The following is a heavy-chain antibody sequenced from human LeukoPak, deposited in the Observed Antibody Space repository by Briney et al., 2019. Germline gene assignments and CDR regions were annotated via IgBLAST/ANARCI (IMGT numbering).Heavy chain of an antibody. J-gene: IGHJ4*02. CDR1: GYTFTGYY. D-gene: IGHD3-10*01. Sequence: SVKVSCKASGYTFTGYYMHWVRQAPGQGLEWMGGIIPIFGTANYAQKFQGRVTIIADKSTSTAYMELSSLRSEDTAVYYCAREGLGKRPLDYWGQGTLVTVSS. V-gene: IGHV1-69*06. CDR3: AREGLGKRPLDY. CDR2: IIPIFGTA.